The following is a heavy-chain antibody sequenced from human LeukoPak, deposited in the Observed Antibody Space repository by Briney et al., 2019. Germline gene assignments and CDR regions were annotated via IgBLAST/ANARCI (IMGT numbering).Heavy chain of an antibody. CDR1: GGSISSSTYY. CDR2: IYYSGST. CDR3: ARPTFSGYYSGPFDI. J-gene: IGHJ3*02. V-gene: IGHV4-39*01. Sequence: KPSETLSLTCTVSGGSISSSTYYWGWIRQPPGKGQEWIGSIYYSGSTYYNPSLKSRVTISVDTSKNQFSLKLSSVTAADTAVYFCARPTFSGYYSGPFDIWGQGTIVTVSS. D-gene: IGHD3-22*01.